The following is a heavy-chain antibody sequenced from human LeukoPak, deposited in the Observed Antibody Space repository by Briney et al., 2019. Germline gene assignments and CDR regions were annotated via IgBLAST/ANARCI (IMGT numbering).Heavy chain of an antibody. D-gene: IGHD6-13*01. CDR2: IYYSGNT. J-gene: IGHJ3*02. V-gene: IGHV4-30-4*08. CDR1: GGSISSSSYY. CDR3: ARARRFAAAGTTAFDI. Sequence: SETLSLTCTVSGGSISSSSYYWGWIRQPPGKGLEWIGYIYYSGNTYYNPSLKSRLTVSVDTSKNQFSLQLTSVTAADTAVYYCARARRFAAAGTTAFDIWGQGTMVTVSS.